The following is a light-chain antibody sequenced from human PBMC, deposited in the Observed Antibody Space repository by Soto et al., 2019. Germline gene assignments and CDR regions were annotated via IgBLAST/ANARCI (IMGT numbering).Light chain of an antibody. CDR3: QQYGSSPTT. Sequence: EIVLTQSPATLSLSPGESATLSFRASQSVSSNLAWYQQKPGQAPRLLIYDASNRATGIPARFSGSGSGTDFTLTISRLEPEDFAVYYCQQYGSSPTTFGQGTRLEI. J-gene: IGKJ5*01. V-gene: IGKV3-20*01. CDR2: DAS. CDR1: QSVSSN.